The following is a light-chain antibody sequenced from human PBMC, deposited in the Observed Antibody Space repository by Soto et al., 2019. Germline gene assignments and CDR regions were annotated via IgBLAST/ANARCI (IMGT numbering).Light chain of an antibody. CDR1: QTFSNSF. J-gene: IGKJ4*01. CDR3: QEYNHWHPVT. Sequence: EIVLTQSPGTLSLSPGERATLSCRASQTFSNSFLSWFQQIPGQAPRLLIYGASMRATGIPDRFSGSGSGAEFSLTISSLQSEDFAVYYCQEYNHWHPVTFGGGTKVDI. CDR2: GAS. V-gene: IGKV3D-20*02.